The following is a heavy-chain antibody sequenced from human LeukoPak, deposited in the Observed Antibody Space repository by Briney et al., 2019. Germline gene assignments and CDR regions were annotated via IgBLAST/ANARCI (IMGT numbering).Heavy chain of an antibody. V-gene: IGHV4-30-4*07. CDR1: SGSISSDDYS. CDR2: IHYTGST. CDR3: ARDSMITFGGTHYMDV. D-gene: IGHD3-16*01. J-gene: IGHJ6*03. Sequence: QSSETLSLTCAVSSGSISSDDYSWSWIRQPPGKGLEWIGYIHYTGSTYYNPSLKSRVTISVDTSKNQFSLKLSSVTAADTAVYYCARDSMITFGGTHYMDVWGKGTTVTVSS.